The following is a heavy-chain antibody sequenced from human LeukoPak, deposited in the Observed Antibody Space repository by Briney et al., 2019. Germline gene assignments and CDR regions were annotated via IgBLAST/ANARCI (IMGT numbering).Heavy chain of an antibody. CDR3: ARVALVSGPSYGSESEAADY. D-gene: IGHD3-10*01. J-gene: IGHJ4*02. CDR2: IDWNGGST. V-gene: IGHV3-20*04. CDR1: GFTFYDYG. Sequence: GGSLRLSCAASGFTFYDYGLSWVRQAPGKGLEWVSGIDWNGGSTAYADSVRGRFTISRDNAKNSLYLQMNSLRAEDTAVYYCARVALVSGPSYGSESEAADYWGQGTLVTVSS.